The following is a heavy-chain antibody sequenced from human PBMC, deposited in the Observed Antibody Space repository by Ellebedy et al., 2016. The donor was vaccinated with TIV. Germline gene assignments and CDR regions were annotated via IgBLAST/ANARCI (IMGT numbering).Heavy chain of an antibody. Sequence: SETLSLXXAVYGGSSSGYYWSWIRQPPGKGLEWIGSIYYSGSTYYNPSLKSRVTISVDTSKNQFSLKLSSVTAADTAVYYCARLMFPAVAGIDYWGQGTLVTVSS. CDR3: ARLMFPAVAGIDY. CDR1: GGSSSGYY. D-gene: IGHD6-19*01. J-gene: IGHJ4*02. CDR2: IYYSGST. V-gene: IGHV4-34*01.